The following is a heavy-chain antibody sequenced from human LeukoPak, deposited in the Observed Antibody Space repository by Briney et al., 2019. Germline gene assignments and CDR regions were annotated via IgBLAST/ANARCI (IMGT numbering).Heavy chain of an antibody. CDR3: ARDHLPAGYCSSTSCYFVY. CDR1: GGSISNSSYY. CDR2: IYYSGST. V-gene: IGHV4-39*07. D-gene: IGHD2-2*01. J-gene: IGHJ4*02. Sequence: SETLSLTCTVSGGSISNSSYYWGWIRQPPGKGLEWIGSIYYSGSTYYNPSLKSRVTISVDTSKNQFSLKLSSVTAADTAVYYCARDHLPAGYCSSTSCYFVYWGQGTLVTVSS.